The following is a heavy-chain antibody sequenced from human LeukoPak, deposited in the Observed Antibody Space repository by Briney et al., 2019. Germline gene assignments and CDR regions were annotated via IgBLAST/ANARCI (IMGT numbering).Heavy chain of an antibody. V-gene: IGHV1-2*02. CDR3: ARAYSGSYYGLPLDY. J-gene: IGHJ4*02. CDR2: INPNSGGT. CDR1: GYTFTGYY. Sequence: ASVKVSCKASGYTFTGYYMHWVRQAPGQGLEWMGWINPNSGGTNYAQKFQGRVTMTRDTSISTAYMELSRLRSDDTAVYYCARAYSGSYYGLPLDYWGQGTLVTVSS. D-gene: IGHD1-26*01.